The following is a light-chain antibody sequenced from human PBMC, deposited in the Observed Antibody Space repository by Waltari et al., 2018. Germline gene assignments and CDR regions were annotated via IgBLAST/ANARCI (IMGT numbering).Light chain of an antibody. J-gene: IGKJ1*01. CDR3: QQYVSSPNT. CDR2: GAS. Sequence: EIVLTQSPGTLSLSPGERATLSCRASESVTKYVAWYQHKPGQAPRLLIYGASTRVIGIPDRISGSGSGTDFTLTITRLEPEDFAMYYCQQYVSSPNTFGPGTKVEIK. CDR1: ESVTKY. V-gene: IGKV3-20*01.